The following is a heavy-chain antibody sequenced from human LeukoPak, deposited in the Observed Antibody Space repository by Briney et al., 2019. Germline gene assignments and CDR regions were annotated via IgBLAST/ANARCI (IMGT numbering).Heavy chain of an antibody. V-gene: IGHV1-69*05. Sequence: SVKVSCKASGGTFSSYAISWVRQAPGQGLEWMGGIIPIFGTANYAQKFQGRVTITTDESTRIAYMELSTLRSEDTAVYYCAREGGMDSSGYHYFDYRGQGTLVTVSS. CDR3: AREGGMDSSGYHYFDY. CDR1: GGTFSSYA. D-gene: IGHD3-22*01. CDR2: IIPIFGTA. J-gene: IGHJ4*02.